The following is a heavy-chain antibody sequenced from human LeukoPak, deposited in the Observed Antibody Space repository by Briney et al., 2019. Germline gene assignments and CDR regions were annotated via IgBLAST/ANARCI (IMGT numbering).Heavy chain of an antibody. Sequence: SETLSLTCTVSGGSIGTYYWSWIRQPPGKGLEWIGYIYYSGSTNYNPSLKSRVTISVDTSNNQFSLKLSSVTAADTAVYYCAREVRVTIKDAHNMDVWGKGTTVTVSS. CDR1: GGSIGTYY. V-gene: IGHV4-59*01. CDR2: IYYSGST. J-gene: IGHJ6*03. D-gene: IGHD3-9*01. CDR3: AREVRVTIKDAHNMDV.